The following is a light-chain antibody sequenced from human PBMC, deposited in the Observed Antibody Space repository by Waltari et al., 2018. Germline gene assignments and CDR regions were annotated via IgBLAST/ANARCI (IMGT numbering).Light chain of an antibody. J-gene: IGKJ4*01. CDR1: QSVDMY. V-gene: IGKV3-11*01. CDR3: QQRCNWPLT. CDR2: DTS. Sequence: EIVLTQSPATLSFSPGERATLSCRASQSVDMYLPWYQQSTGQAPRLLIYDTSNRATDIPARFSGSGSETDFSLTISSLEPEDFAVYYCQQRCNWPLTFGGGTKVEIK.